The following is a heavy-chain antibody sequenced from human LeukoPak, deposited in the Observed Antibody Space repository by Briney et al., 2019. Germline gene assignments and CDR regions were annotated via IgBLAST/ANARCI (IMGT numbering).Heavy chain of an antibody. Sequence: SVKVSCKASGYTFTNYGISWVRQAPGQGLEWMGGIIPIFGTANYAQKFQGRVTITTDESTSTAYMELSSLRSEDTAVYYCARGGYYDSSGYDNWFDPWGQGTLVTVSS. CDR1: GYTFTNYG. V-gene: IGHV1-69*05. D-gene: IGHD3-22*01. J-gene: IGHJ5*02. CDR2: IIPIFGTA. CDR3: ARGGYYDSSGYDNWFDP.